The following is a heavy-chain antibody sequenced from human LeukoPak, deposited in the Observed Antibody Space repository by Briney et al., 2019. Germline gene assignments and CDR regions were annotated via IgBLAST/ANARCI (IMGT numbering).Heavy chain of an antibody. Sequence: SGGSLRLSCAPSGFTFSSYEMNWVRQAPGKGLEWVSYISSNSRTIYYADTVKGRFTISRDNAKNSLYLEMNGLRDEETAAYYCARDFLSDLFPFWSGYGGMEVWGKGTTVTVSS. CDR2: ISSNSRTI. CDR1: GFTFSSYE. V-gene: IGHV3-48*02. CDR3: ARDFLSDLFPFWSGYGGMEV. D-gene: IGHD3-3*01. J-gene: IGHJ6*03.